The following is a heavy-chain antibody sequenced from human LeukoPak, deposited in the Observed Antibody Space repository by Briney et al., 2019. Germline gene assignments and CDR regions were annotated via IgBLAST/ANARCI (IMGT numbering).Heavy chain of an antibody. J-gene: IGHJ4*02. D-gene: IGHD3-10*01. Sequence: SETLSLNCAVHGGSFRGYYWSWIRQPPGKGLEWIGEINHRGSTNYNPSLKSRVTISVDTSKNQFSLKLSSVTAADTAVYYCARGLSSRINMVRGVRPPFRGVFDYWGQGTLVTVSS. CDR2: INHRGST. CDR3: ARGLSSRINMVRGVRPPFRGVFDY. CDR1: GGSFRGYY. V-gene: IGHV4-34*01.